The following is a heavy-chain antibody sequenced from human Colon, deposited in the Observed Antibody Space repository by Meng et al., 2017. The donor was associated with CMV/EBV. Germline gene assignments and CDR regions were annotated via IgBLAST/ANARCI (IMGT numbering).Heavy chain of an antibody. D-gene: IGHD1-26*01. J-gene: IGHJ4*02. CDR2: TRNKANSYTT. CDR1: GFTFRAHY. V-gene: IGHV3-72*01. CDR3: AREVGAFDY. Sequence: SCAASGFTFRAHYMDWVRQAPGKGLEWVGRTRNKANSYTTEYAASVKGRFTVSRDELENSLYLQMNSLKTEDTAVYYCAREVGAFDYWGQGILVTVSS.